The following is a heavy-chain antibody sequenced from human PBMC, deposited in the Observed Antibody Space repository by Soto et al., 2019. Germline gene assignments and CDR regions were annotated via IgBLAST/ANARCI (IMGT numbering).Heavy chain of an antibody. D-gene: IGHD3-10*01. CDR1: GGSISNFY. CDR3: ARESYYGSGATVVGY. CDR2: IYYSGTT. J-gene: IGHJ4*02. Sequence: SETLSLTCTVSGGSISNFYWSWIRQPPGKGLEWIGYIYYSGTTSYNPSLNSRVTISVDTSKNQFSLKLNSVTAADTAVYFCARESYYGSGATVVGYWGLGTLVTVSS. V-gene: IGHV4-59*01.